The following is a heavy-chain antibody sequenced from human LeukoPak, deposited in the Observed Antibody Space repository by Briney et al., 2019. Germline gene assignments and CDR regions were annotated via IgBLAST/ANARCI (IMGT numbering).Heavy chain of an antibody. CDR1: GFTFCIFG. CDR2: ISGSGGRT. J-gene: IGHJ4*02. CDR3: ARDMMGATLYFDS. V-gene: IGHV3-23*01. Sequence: GGTLRLSCAASGFTFCIFGMSWVRQAPGKGLEWVSAISGSGGRTYNADSMKGRFTISRDNSKNTLYLKMNSLRVEDTAVYYCARDMMGATLYFDSWGQGTLVTVSS. D-gene: IGHD1-26*01.